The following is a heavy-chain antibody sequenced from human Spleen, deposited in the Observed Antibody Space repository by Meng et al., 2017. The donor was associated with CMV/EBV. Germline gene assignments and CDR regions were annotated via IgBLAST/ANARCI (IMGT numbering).Heavy chain of an antibody. CDR2: INPNTGGT. CDR3: ARGAVVIIPAAKIWDYYYGMDV. CDR1: GSTFTDYY. D-gene: IGHD2-2*01. Sequence: ASVKVSCKAPGSTFTDYYMHWARQAPGQRLEWMGWINPNTGGTIYAHNFQGRVTMTSDTSISTVHMELSRLRSDDTAVYYCARGAVVIIPAAKIWDYYYGMDVWGQGTTVTVSS. J-gene: IGHJ6*02. V-gene: IGHV1-2*02.